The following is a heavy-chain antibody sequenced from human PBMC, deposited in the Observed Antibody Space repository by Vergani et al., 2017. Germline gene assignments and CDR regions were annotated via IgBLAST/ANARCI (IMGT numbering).Heavy chain of an antibody. Sequence: VQLVESGGGLVQPGGSLRLSCSASGFTFSSYAMHWVRQAPGKGLEYVSAISSNGGSTYYADSVKGRFTISRDNAKNSLYLQMNSLRAEDTAVYYCARAIAAAGTDYWGQGTLVTVSS. V-gene: IGHV3-64*04. D-gene: IGHD6-13*01. J-gene: IGHJ4*02. CDR1: GFTFSSYA. CDR2: ISSNGGST. CDR3: ARAIAAAGTDY.